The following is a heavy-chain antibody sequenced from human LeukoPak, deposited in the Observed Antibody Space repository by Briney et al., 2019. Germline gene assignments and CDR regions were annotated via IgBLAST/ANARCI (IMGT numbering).Heavy chain of an antibody. CDR3: ARGLPLRFLEWLPLDY. CDR2: INHSGST. V-gene: IGHV4-34*01. Sequence: PSETLSLTCAVYGGSFSGYYWSWIRQPPGKGLEWIGEINHSGSTNYNPSLKSRVTISVDTSKNQFSLKLSSVTAADTAVYYSARGLPLRFLEWLPLDYWGQGTLVTVSS. D-gene: IGHD3-3*01. J-gene: IGHJ4*02. CDR1: GGSFSGYY.